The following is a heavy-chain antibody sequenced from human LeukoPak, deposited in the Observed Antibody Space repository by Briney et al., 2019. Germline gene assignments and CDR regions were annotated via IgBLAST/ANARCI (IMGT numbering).Heavy chain of an antibody. CDR2: IYHSGST. CDR1: GGSISSGGYS. CDR3: ARGESVLPPDY. J-gene: IGHJ4*02. Sequence: PSETLSLTCAVSGGSISSGGYSWSWIRQPPGTGLEWIGYIYHSGSTYYNPSLKSRVTISVDRSKNQFSLKLSSVTAADTAVYYCARGESVLPPDYWGQETLVTVSS. V-gene: IGHV4-30-2*01. D-gene: IGHD5/OR15-5a*01.